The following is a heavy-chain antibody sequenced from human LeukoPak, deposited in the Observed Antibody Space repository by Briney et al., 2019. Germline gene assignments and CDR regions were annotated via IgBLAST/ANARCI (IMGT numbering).Heavy chain of an antibody. J-gene: IGHJ4*02. V-gene: IGHV4-34*01. CDR3: ASSSRLGRRTLKY. CDR2: INHSGST. D-gene: IGHD3-9*01. CDR1: GGSISGYY. Sequence: SETLSLTCTVSGGSISGYYWSWIRQPPGKGLEWIGEINHSGSTNYNPSLKSRVTISVDTSKNQFSLKLSSVTAADTAVYYCASSSRLGRRTLKYWGQGTLVTVSS.